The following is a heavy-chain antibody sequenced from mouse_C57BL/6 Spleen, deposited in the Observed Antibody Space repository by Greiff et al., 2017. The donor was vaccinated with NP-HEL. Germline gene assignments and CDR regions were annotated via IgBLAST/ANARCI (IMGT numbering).Heavy chain of an antibody. CDR2: IYPRSGNT. V-gene: IGHV1-81*01. D-gene: IGHD3-2*02. CDR1: GYTFTSYG. Sequence: LVESGAELARPGASVKLSCKASGYTFTSYGISWVKQRTGQGLEWIGEIYPRSGNTYYNEKFKGKATLTADKSSSTAYMELRSLTSEDSAVYFCARERTAQATGYAMDYWGQGTSVTVSS. CDR3: ARERTAQATGYAMDY. J-gene: IGHJ4*01.